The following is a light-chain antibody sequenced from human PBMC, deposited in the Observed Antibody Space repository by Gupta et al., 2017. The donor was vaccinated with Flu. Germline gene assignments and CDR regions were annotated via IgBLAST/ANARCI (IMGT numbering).Light chain of an antibody. CDR1: SGHSMYA. CDR2: VDPDGSH. CDR3: QTWYTAIRV. V-gene: IGLV4-69*01. Sequence: QLAVTQSPSASASLGASVRLPCTLSSGHSMYAIAWHQQQPDKGPRFLMMVDPDGSHTKWDGIPDRFSGSSSEAERYLTSSSLQSDDEADYYCQTWYTAIRVFGGGTKLTVL. J-gene: IGLJ3*02.